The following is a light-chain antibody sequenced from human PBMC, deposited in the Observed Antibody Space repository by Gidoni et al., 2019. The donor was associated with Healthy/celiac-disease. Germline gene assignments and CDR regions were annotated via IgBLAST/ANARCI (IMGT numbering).Light chain of an antibody. J-gene: IGLJ2*01. V-gene: IGLV3-21*02. CDR2: DDS. CDR1: NIGRKS. CDR3: QVWDSSSDHPEVV. Sequence: SYVLTQPPSVSVAPGQTARITCGGNNIGRKSVHGYQQKPGQAPVLVVYDDSDRPSGIPERFSGSNSGNTATLTISRVEAGDEADYYCQVWDSSSDHPEVVFGGGTKLTVL.